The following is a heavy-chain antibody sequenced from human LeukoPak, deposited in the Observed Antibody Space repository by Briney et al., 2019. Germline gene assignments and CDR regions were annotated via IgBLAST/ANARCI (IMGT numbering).Heavy chain of an antibody. J-gene: IGHJ3*02. V-gene: IGHV1-18*01. CDR1: GYTFTNYG. D-gene: IGHD3-22*01. CDR3: ASLKNYYDSSGYLVTDAFDI. Sequence: GASVKVSCKASGYTFTNYGISWVRQAPGQGLGWMGWISGYNGNTNYAQKLQGRVTMTTDTSTSTAYMELRSLKSDDTAVYYCASLKNYYDSSGYLVTDAFDIWGQGTMVTVSS. CDR2: ISGYNGNT.